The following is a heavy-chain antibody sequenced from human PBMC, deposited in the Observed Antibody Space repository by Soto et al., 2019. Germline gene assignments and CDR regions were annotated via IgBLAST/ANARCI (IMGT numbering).Heavy chain of an antibody. V-gene: IGHV2-5*02. CDR1: GFSLTTSGVC. CDR2: IYLDDDK. D-gene: IGHD3-3*01. J-gene: IGHJ4*02. Sequence: QITLNESGPTVVRPTETLTLTCRFSGFSLTTSGVCVGWIRQSPVKAPEWLALIYLDDDKRYSASLKSSLTITKYTYNKQVVLTVSDLDPTDTATYYCAHRVLRTVFGLVTTTAIYFDFWGQGTPVAVSS. CDR3: AHRVLRTVFGLVTTTAIYFDF.